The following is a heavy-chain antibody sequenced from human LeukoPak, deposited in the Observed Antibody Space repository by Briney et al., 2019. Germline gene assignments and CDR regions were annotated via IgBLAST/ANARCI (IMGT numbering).Heavy chain of an antibody. J-gene: IGHJ4*02. Sequence: SETLSLTCTVSGYSISSGYYWGWIRQPPGKGLEWIGSIYHSGSTYYNPSLKSRVTISVDTSKNQFSLKLNSVTAADTAVYYCARSSGHYDSSAYYRGYFDYWGQGTLVTVSS. CDR1: GYSISSGYY. D-gene: IGHD3-22*01. CDR3: ARSSGHYDSSAYYRGYFDY. CDR2: IYHSGST. V-gene: IGHV4-38-2*02.